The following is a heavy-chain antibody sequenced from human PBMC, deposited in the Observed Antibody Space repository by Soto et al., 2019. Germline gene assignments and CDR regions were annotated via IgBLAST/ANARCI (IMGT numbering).Heavy chain of an antibody. CDR2: ISRSASTT. Sequence: LEESGGGLVQPGGSLRLSCAVSGLTFNNYEMHWVRQAPGKGLEWVSYISRSASTTYYADSVKGRFTISRDNAETSPYLQMNSLRAEDTAVYYCAGGYYGSGSLRSYYFGLDVWGQGTTVTVSS. CDR1: GLTFNNYE. CDR3: AGGYYGSGSLRSYYFGLDV. V-gene: IGHV3-48*03. D-gene: IGHD3-10*01. J-gene: IGHJ6*02.